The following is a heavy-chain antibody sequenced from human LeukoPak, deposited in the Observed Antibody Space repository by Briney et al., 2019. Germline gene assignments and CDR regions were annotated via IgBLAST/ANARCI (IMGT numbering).Heavy chain of an antibody. CDR1: GFTFSSYA. V-gene: IGHV3-23*01. Sequence: TGGSLRLSCAASGFTFSSYAMSWVRQAPGKGLEWVSAISGSGGSTYYADSVKGRFTISRDNSKNTLYLQMNSLRAEDTAVYYCAKVPTVLTYYFHYWGQGTLVTVSS. D-gene: IGHD4/OR15-4a*01. J-gene: IGHJ4*02. CDR3: AKVPTVLTYYFHY. CDR2: ISGSGGST.